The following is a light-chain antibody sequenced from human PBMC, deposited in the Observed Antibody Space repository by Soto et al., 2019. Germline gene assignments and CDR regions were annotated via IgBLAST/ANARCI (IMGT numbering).Light chain of an antibody. J-gene: IGKJ4*01. Sequence: EIVLTQSPGTLSLSPGERATLSCRASQSVSSSYLAWYQQKPGQAPRLLIYGASSRATGIPDRFSGSGSGTDFTLTISRLETEDFAVYYCQHYGSLVLTFGVGTKVEIK. V-gene: IGKV3-20*01. CDR1: QSVSSSY. CDR2: GAS. CDR3: QHYGSLVLT.